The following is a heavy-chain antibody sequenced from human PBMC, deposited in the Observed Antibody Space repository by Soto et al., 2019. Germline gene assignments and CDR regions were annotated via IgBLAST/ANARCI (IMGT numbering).Heavy chain of an antibody. Sequence: QVQLVESGGGVVQPGRSLRLSCAASGFTFSSYGMHWVRQAPGKGLEWVAVIWYDGSNKYYADSVKGRFTISRDNSKKTLYLQMNSLRAEDTAVYYCARDADSVVVVAATPVWGQGTLVTVSS. J-gene: IGHJ4*02. D-gene: IGHD2-15*01. CDR3: ARDADSVVVVAATPV. V-gene: IGHV3-33*01. CDR2: IWYDGSNK. CDR1: GFTFSSYG.